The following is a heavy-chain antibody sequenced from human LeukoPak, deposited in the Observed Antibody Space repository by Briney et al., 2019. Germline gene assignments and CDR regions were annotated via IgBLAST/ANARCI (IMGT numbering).Heavy chain of an antibody. D-gene: IGHD3-22*01. J-gene: IGHJ4*02. Sequence: ESGPTLGKPTQTLTLTCTFSGFSLSTSGVGVGWIRQPPGKALEWLAFLYWDDDKRYSPSLKSRLTITKDTSKNQVVLTMTNMDPVDTDTYYCAHLRVSVIVVGGRPFDYWGQGALVTVSS. CDR3: AHLRVSVIVVGGRPFDY. CDR1: GFSLSTSGVG. CDR2: LYWDDDK. V-gene: IGHV2-5*02.